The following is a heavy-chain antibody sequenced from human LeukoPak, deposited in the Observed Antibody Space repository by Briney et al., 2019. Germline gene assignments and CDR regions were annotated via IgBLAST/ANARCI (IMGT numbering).Heavy chain of an antibody. D-gene: IGHD1-26*01. CDR3: ATPYSGGYQGLDI. CDR2: IYYSGST. J-gene: IGHJ3*02. Sequence: ASXTLSLTCTVSGGSISSNKYYWGWIRQPRGKGMEWIESIYYSGSTYYNPTVKSGVTIFVDTSKNQFSLKLSSVTAADTAVYYCATPYSGGYQGLDIWGQGTMVTVSS. V-gene: IGHV4-39*01. CDR1: GGSISSNKYY.